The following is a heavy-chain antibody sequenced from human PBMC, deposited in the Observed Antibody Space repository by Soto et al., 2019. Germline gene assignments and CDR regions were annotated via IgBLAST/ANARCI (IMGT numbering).Heavy chain of an antibody. D-gene: IGHD3-22*01. CDR2: IYYSGST. Sequence: QVQLQEPGPGLVKPSQTLSLTCTVSGGSISSGGYYWSWIRQHPGKGLEWIGYIYYSGSTYYNPSLKISVTLSEDTSKKQFSLKLSSVTAADTAVYYFARDHYDDILGDGDAPWFDPWGQGTLVTVSS. CDR3: ARDHYDDILGDGDAPWFDP. CDR1: GGSISSGGYY. V-gene: IGHV4-31*03. J-gene: IGHJ5*02.